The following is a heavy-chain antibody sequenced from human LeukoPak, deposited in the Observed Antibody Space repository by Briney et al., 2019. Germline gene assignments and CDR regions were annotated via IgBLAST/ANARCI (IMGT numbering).Heavy chain of an antibody. CDR1: AFTFDDYG. CDR3: ARDRIVGATSPGGY. J-gene: IGHJ4*02. CDR2: INWNGGST. V-gene: IGHV3-20*04. Sequence: GGSLRLSCAASAFTFDDYGMTSVRQAPGKGLEWVSGINWNGGSTGYADSVKGRFTISRDNAKNSLYLQMNSLRAEDTAFYYCARDRIVGATSPGGYWGQGTLVAVSS. D-gene: IGHD1-26*01.